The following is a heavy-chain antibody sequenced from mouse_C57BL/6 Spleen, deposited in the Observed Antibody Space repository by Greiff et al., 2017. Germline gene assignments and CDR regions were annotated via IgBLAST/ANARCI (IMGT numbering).Heavy chain of an antibody. D-gene: IGHD2-4*01. CDR2: INPGSGGT. Sequence: QVQLQQSGAELVRPGTSVKVSCKASGYAFTNYLIEWVKQRPGQGLEWIGVINPGSGGTNYNEKFKGKATLTADKSSSTAYMQLSSLTSEDAAVYFCAREDYDYDGAFEYGGQGTTLTVSS. V-gene: IGHV1-54*01. J-gene: IGHJ2*01. CDR1: GYAFTNYL. CDR3: AREDYDYDGAFEY.